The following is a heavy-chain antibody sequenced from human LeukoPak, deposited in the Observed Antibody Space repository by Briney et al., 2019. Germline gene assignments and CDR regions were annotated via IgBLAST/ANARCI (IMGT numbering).Heavy chain of an antibody. CDR2: IYYSGST. Sequence: SQTLSLTCTVSGGSISSGGYYWSWIRQHPGKGLEWIGYIYYSGSTYCNPSLKSRVTISVDTSKNQFSLKLSSVTAADTAVYYCARVPIGYCSSTSCSHFDYWGQGTLVTVSS. V-gene: IGHV4-31*03. CDR3: ARVPIGYCSSTSCSHFDY. J-gene: IGHJ4*02. CDR1: GGSISSGGYY. D-gene: IGHD2-2*01.